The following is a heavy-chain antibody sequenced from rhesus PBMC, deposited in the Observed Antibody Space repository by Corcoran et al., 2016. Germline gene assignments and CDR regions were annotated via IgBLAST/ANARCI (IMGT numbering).Heavy chain of an antibody. CDR1: GYSSNSHW. Sequence: EVQLVQSVAEVKRLGESLTISCKTSGYSSNSHWISRDRQIPGKVMEWMGALDPSDSDTRYSPSFQGQVTISADKSISTAYLQWSSLKASDSATYYCAKSPRGGSYYSLGFDYWGQGVLVTVSS. V-gene: IGHV5-2*01. CDR3: AKSPRGGSYYSLGFDY. J-gene: IGHJ4*01. D-gene: IGHD3-16*01. CDR2: LDPSDSDT.